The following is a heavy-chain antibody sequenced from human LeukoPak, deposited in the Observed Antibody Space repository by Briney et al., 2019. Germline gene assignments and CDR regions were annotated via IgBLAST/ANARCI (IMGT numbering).Heavy chain of an antibody. CDR1: GGSFSGYY. CDR3: ARRNDFWSGRANYWYFDL. V-gene: IGHV4-34*01. D-gene: IGHD3-3*01. J-gene: IGHJ2*01. Sequence: SETLSLTCAVYGGSFSGYYWSWIRQPPGKGLEWIGEINHSGSTNYNPSLKSRVTISVDTSKNQFSLKLSSVTAADTAVYYCARRNDFWSGRANYWYFDLWGRGTLVTVSS. CDR2: INHSGST.